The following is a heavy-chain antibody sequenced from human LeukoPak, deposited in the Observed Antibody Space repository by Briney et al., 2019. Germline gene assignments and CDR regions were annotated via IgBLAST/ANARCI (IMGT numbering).Heavy chain of an antibody. J-gene: IGHJ5*01. CDR3: SRLRNYGYDF. V-gene: IGHV3-72*01. D-gene: IGHD3-10*01. CDR1: GFTVSSTY. Sequence: QPGGSLRLSCAASGFTVSSTYMSWVRQAPGKGLEWVGRIRNEANRYTTEYAASVKGRFTISRDDSKNSLYLQMNSLKTEDTAVYYCSRLRNYGYDFWGHGTLVTVYS. CDR2: IRNEANRYTT.